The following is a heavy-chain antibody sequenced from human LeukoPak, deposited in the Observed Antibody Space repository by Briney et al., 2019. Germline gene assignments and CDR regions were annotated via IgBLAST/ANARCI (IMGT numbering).Heavy chain of an antibody. CDR2: INHSGST. V-gene: IGHV4-34*01. Sequence: SETLSLTCTVSGGSISSYYWSWIRQPPGKGLEWIGEINHSGSTNYNPSLKSRVTISVDTSKNQFSLKLSSVTAADTAVYYCARAEPYSSSWSRFVGWFDPWGQGTLVTVSS. CDR1: GGSISSYY. J-gene: IGHJ5*02. D-gene: IGHD6-13*01. CDR3: ARAEPYSSSWSRFVGWFDP.